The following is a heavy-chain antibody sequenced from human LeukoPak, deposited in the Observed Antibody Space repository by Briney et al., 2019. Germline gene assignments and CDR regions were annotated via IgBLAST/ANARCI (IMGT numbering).Heavy chain of an antibody. V-gene: IGHV4-34*01. D-gene: IGHD2-8*01. CDR2: INHSGST. J-gene: IGHJ4*02. CDR1: GGSFSGYY. CDR3: ASRVGCTNGVCSGVFDY. Sequence: ETLSLTCAVYGGSFSGYYWSWIRQPPGKGLEWIGEINHSGSTNYNPSLKSRVTISVDTSKNQFSLKLSSVTAADTAVYYCASRVGCTNGVCSGVFDYWGQGTLVTVPS.